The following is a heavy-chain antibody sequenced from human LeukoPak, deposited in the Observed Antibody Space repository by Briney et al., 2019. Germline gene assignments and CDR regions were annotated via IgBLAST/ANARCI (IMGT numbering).Heavy chain of an antibody. CDR1: GGSISSYY. CDR3: ARHRGYYYDSSGYDY. CDR2: IYYSGST. Sequence: SETLSLTCTVSGGSISSYYWSWIRQPPGKGLEWIGYIYYSGSTNYNPSLKSRVTISVDTSKNQFSLKLSSVTAVDTAVYYCARHRGYYYDSSGYDYWGQGTLVTVSS. V-gene: IGHV4-59*01. D-gene: IGHD3-22*01. J-gene: IGHJ4*02.